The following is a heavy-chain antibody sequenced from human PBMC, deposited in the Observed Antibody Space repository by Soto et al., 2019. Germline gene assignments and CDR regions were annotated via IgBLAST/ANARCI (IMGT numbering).Heavy chain of an antibody. D-gene: IGHD5-18*01. CDR1: GGSISSGDYY. CDR2: IYYSGST. V-gene: IGHV4-30-4*01. J-gene: IGHJ6*02. CDR3: ASTRYSYAQAQPYGMDV. Sequence: QVQLQESGPGLVKPSQTLSLTCTVSGGSISSGDYYWSWIRQPPGKGLEWIGYIYYSGSTYYNPSLKSRVTISVDTSKNQFSLKLSSVTAADTAVYYCASTRYSYAQAQPYGMDVWGQGTTVTVSS.